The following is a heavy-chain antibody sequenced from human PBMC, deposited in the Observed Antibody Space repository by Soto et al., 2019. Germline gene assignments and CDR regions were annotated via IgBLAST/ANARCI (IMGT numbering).Heavy chain of an antibody. V-gene: IGHV4-59*01. CDR2: IYYSGST. J-gene: IGHJ2*01. CDR3: ARAVESIAAAGTTYWYFDL. D-gene: IGHD6-13*01. CDR1: GGSISSYY. Sequence: QVQLQESGPGLVKPSETLSLTCTVSGGSISSYYWSWIRQPPGKGLEWIGYIYYSGSTNYNPSLKSRVTISVDTSKIQFSLKLSSGTAADTAVYYCARAVESIAAAGTTYWYFDLWGRGTLVTVSS.